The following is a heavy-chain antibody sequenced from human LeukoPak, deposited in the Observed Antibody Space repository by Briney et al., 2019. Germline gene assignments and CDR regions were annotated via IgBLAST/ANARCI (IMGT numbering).Heavy chain of an antibody. D-gene: IGHD3-10*01. J-gene: IGHJ5*02. CDR3: GRGGFYGSGSYTFDP. CDR2: INPTGGST. CDR1: GYTFTSYY. Sequence: GASVKVSCKASGYTFTSYYMHWVRQAPGQGLEWMGIINPTGGSTTYAQKFQGRVTMTRDTSTSTVYMELSSLRSEETAVYYWGRGGFYGSGSYTFDPWGQGTLVTVSS. V-gene: IGHV1-46*01.